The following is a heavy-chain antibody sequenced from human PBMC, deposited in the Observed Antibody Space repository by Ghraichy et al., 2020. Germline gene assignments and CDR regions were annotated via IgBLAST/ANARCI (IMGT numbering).Heavy chain of an antibody. D-gene: IGHD3-16*01. V-gene: IGHV1-3*04. CDR2: INTVNGNR. CDR1: GYTFTNNA. CDR3: ARSTDYRFDH. Sequence: ASVKVSCKASGYTFTNNAIHWLRQAPGQRLEWMGWINTVNGNRKYSQRFPGRVTITRDTSASTAYMDLTSLRSEDTAVYYCARSTDYRFDHWGQGTLVNVSS. J-gene: IGHJ4*02.